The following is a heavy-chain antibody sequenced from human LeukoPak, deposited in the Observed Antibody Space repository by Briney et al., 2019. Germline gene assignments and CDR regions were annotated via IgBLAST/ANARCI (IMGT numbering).Heavy chain of an antibody. CDR2: ISGSGGST. V-gene: IGHV3-23*01. CDR3: AKAGVVVAAPYFDE. D-gene: IGHD2-15*01. J-gene: IGHJ4*02. Sequence: GGSLRLSCAVSGFTFTSYAMSWVRQAPGKGLEWVSAISGSGGSTYYADSVKGRITISRDNSKNTLYLQMNSLRAEDTAVYYCAKAGVVVAAPYFDECGQGTLVTVSS. CDR1: GFTFTSYA.